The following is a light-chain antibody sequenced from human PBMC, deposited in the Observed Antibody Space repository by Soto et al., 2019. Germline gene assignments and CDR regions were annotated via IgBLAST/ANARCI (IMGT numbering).Light chain of an antibody. J-gene: IGKJ1*01. Sequence: EIVLTQSPGTLSLSPGERATLSCRASQSVSSSYLAWYQQKPGQAPRLLIYGASSRATGIPDRFSGSGSGTDFSITISRLETDDFAVYYCQQYGSSPPTFGQGTKVEIK. CDR1: QSVSSSY. CDR3: QQYGSSPPT. CDR2: GAS. V-gene: IGKV3-20*01.